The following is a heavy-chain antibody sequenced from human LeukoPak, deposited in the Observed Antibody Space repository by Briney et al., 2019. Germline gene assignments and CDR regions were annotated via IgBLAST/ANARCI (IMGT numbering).Heavy chain of an antibody. CDR3: ARDRYYYDSSGPLDY. J-gene: IGHJ4*02. CDR2: MSYDGSNK. V-gene: IGHV3-30*01. Sequence: GGSLRLSHAASGFTFSSYAMHCVGQAPGKGLEGVAVMSYDGSNKCYADSVKGRFTNSRDNPKNALYLQMNSLRAEDTDVCYCARDRYYYDSSGPLDYWAQGPLVSVS. CDR1: GFTFSSYA. D-gene: IGHD3-22*01.